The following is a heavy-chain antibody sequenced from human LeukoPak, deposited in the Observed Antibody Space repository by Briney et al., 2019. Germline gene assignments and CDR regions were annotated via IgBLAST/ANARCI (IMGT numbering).Heavy chain of an antibody. CDR1: GYTFTSYA. D-gene: IGHD6-13*01. CDR2: INAGSGNT. J-gene: IGHJ4*02. V-gene: IGHV1-3*03. Sequence: ASVKVSCKASGYTFTSYAMHWVRQAPGQRLEWMGWINAGSGNTKYSQEFQGRVTITRDTSASTAYMELSSLRSEDMAVYYCARGLRSSSWYAEATDYWGQGTLVTVSS. CDR3: ARGLRSSSWYAEATDY.